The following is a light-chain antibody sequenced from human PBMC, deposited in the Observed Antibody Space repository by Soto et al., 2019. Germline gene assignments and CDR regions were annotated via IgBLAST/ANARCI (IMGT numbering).Light chain of an antibody. CDR1: QSISAY. Sequence: DIQITQSPSSLSASVGDRVTITCRASQSISAYLNWYQQKPGKAPKLLIYTASSLQSGVPSRFSGSGSGADFTLTISSLQPEDFATYYCQQNFNFPRTFGQGTKVDIK. V-gene: IGKV1-39*01. CDR3: QQNFNFPRT. CDR2: TAS. J-gene: IGKJ1*01.